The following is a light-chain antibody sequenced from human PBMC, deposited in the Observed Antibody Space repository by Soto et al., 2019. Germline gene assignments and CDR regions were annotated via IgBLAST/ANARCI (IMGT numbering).Light chain of an antibody. CDR1: SSDVVSYNL. CDR3: CSYAGSSTLV. Sequence: QSALTQPASVSGSPGQSITISCTGTSSDVVSYNLVSWYQQHPGKAPKLMIYEGSKRPSGVSNSFSGSKSGNTASLTISGLQAEEEADYYCCSYAGSSTLVFGGGTNLTFL. V-gene: IGLV2-23*01. J-gene: IGLJ2*01. CDR2: EGS.